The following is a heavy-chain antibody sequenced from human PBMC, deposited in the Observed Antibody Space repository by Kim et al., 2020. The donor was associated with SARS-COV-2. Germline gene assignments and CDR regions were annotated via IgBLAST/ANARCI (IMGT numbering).Heavy chain of an antibody. V-gene: IGHV4-34*01. CDR3: ARVGYYDILSGSQWHFDY. CDR1: GASFSGYY. CDR2: TNHSGST. D-gene: IGHD3-9*01. Sequence: SETLSLTCAVYGASFSGYYWTWIRQPPGKGPEWIGDTNHSGSTNYNPSLKSRVTISEDMSKNQFSLKLSSVTAADTAVYYCARVGYYDILSGSQWHFDYWGQGTPVTVSS. J-gene: IGHJ4*02.